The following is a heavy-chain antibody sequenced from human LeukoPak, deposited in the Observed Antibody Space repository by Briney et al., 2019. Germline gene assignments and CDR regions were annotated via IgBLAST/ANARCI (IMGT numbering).Heavy chain of an antibody. D-gene: IGHD2-15*01. CDR3: AREGCSGGSCYSGVFDI. Sequence: GGSLRLSCSVSGFIFRDFSMSWVRQAPGKGLEWVAKMNEYGGEIFYVDSVKGRFTISRDNGKNSLYLQMNRLRAEDTAVYYCAREGCSGGSCYSGVFDIWGQGTMVTVSS. CDR1: GFIFRDFS. V-gene: IGHV3-7*01. J-gene: IGHJ3*02. CDR2: MNEYGGEI.